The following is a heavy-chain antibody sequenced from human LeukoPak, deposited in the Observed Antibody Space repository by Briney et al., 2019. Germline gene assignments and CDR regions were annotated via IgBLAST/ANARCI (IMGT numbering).Heavy chain of an antibody. V-gene: IGHV4-4*07. D-gene: IGHD3-10*01. J-gene: IGHJ3*02. CDR2: IYISGSP. Sequence: SETLSLTCTVSGGSISSHDWTWIRQPAGKGLEWIGRIYISGSPNYNPSLKSRVTMSVDTSRNQFSLKLNSVTAADTAVYYCAKSNGYGLIDIWGQGTMVTVSS. CDR3: AKSNGYGLIDI. CDR1: GGSISSHD.